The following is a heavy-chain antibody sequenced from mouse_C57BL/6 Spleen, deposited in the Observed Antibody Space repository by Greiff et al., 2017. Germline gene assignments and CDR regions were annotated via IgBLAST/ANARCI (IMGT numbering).Heavy chain of an antibody. CDR2: LSSGSSTI. J-gene: IGHJ3*01. CDR1: GFTFSDYG. CDR3: ASDGCFSWFAY. Sequence: EVQVVESGGGLVKPGGSLKLSCAASGFTFSDYGMHWVRQAPETGLEWVAYLSSGSSTIYYADTVKGRFTISRDNAKNTLLLQMASVRSEDTGMDYCASDGCFSWFAYWGQGTLVTVSA. V-gene: IGHV5-17*01. D-gene: IGHD2-3*01.